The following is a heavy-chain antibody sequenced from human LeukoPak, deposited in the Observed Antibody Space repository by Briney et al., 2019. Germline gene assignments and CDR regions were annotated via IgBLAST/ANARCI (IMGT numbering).Heavy chain of an antibody. CDR1: GYTFTSYG. J-gene: IGHJ4*02. Sequence: ASVKVSCKASGYTFTSYGINWVRQAPGQGLEWMGWINPNSGGTNYAQKFQGRVTMARDTSISTAYMELSRLRSDDTAVYYCARGDIVVVPAAMEDYWGQGTLVTVSS. CDR3: ARGDIVVVPAAMEDY. V-gene: IGHV1-2*02. CDR2: INPNSGGT. D-gene: IGHD2-2*01.